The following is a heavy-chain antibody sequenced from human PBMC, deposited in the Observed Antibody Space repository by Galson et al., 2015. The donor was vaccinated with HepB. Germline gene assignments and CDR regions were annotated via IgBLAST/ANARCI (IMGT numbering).Heavy chain of an antibody. J-gene: IGHJ3*02. CDR2: IFHSGST. CDR1: GGPFSSGSFS. CDR3: ARGLTFYYDSNGYPQDALDT. D-gene: IGHD3-22*01. V-gene: IGHV4-30-2*01. Sequence: QVQLQESGPGLVKPSETLSLTCAVSGGPFSSGSFSWNWIRQPPGKGLEWIGYIFHSGSTYYNPSLKSRATIPVDSSKKQFSLKLSSVTAADTAVYYCARGLTFYYDSNGYPQDALDTWGRGTMVTVSS.